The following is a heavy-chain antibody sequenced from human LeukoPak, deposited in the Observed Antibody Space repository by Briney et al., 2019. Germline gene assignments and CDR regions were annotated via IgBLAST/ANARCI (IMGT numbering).Heavy chain of an antibody. CDR1: GFTFRIYW. V-gene: IGHV3-74*01. J-gene: IGHJ4*02. D-gene: IGHD2-21*01. CDR2: INSDGSST. CDR3: AKSLATVVIGICDF. Sequence: GGSLRLSCAASGFTFRIYWMHWVRQAPGKGLVWVSRINSDGSSTSYADSVKGRFTISRDNAKNTLYLQMNSLGAEDTAVYYWAKSLATVVIGICDFWGQGTLVTVSS.